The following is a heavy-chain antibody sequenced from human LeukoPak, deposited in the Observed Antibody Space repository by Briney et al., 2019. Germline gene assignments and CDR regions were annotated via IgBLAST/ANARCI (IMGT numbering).Heavy chain of an antibody. CDR2: INHSGST. Sequence: MTSETLSLSCAVYGESFSGYYWSWIRQPPGRGLEWIGEINHSGSTNYNPSLKSRVTISVDTSKNQFSLKLSSVTAADTAVYYCARGTRFYYYGMDVWGQGTTVTVSS. V-gene: IGHV4-34*01. J-gene: IGHJ6*02. CDR3: ARGTRFYYYGMDV. D-gene: IGHD3-3*01. CDR1: GESFSGYY.